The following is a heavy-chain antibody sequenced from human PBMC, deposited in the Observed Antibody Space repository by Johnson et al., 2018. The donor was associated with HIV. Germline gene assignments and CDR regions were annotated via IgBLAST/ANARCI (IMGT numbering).Heavy chain of an antibody. CDR2: INSDGSST. CDR1: GFTFSSYW. J-gene: IGHJ3*02. Sequence: VQLVESGGGLVQPGGSLRLSCAASGFTFSSYWMHWVRQAPGKGLVWVSRINSDGSSTSYADSVKGRFTISRDNAKNTLYLQMNSLRVEDTALYYCARGGLGYQNIHDPFDIWGQGTMVTVSS. V-gene: IGHV3-74*01. D-gene: IGHD2-2*01. CDR3: ARGGLGYQNIHDPFDI.